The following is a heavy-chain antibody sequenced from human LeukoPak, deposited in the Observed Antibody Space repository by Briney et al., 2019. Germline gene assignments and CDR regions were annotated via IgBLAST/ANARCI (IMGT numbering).Heavy chain of an antibody. D-gene: IGHD2-8*01. Sequence: GGSLRLSCAASGFSISKYAMSWVRQVPGKGLEWVSTLSGSGATSSYADSVQGRFSISRDNSNNTLYLQMNSLRAEDTALYYCAKDRIVLTVYAFDSWGQGTLVTVSS. CDR3: AKDRIVLTVYAFDS. CDR2: LSGSGATS. J-gene: IGHJ4*02. CDR1: GFSISKYA. V-gene: IGHV3-23*01.